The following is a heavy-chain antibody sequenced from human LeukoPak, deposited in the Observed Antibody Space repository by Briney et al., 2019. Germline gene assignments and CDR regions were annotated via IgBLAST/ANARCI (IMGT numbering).Heavy chain of an antibody. V-gene: IGHV4-59*01. CDR2: IYYTGTT. CDR1: GDSTNTYF. D-gene: IGHD2-21*02. Sequence: SETLSLTCTMSGDSTNTYFWSWIRQPPGKGLEWIGYIYYTGTTNYNPSLKSRVTISVDTSKNQFSLRLSSVTAADTAVYYCARGARGDCYSCVDYWGQGTLVTVSS. J-gene: IGHJ4*02. CDR3: ARGARGDCYSCVDY.